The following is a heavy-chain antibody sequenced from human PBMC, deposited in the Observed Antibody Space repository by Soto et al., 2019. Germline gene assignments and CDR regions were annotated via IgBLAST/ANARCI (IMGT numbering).Heavy chain of an antibody. CDR2: INPGIGDT. Sequence: QVQLVQSGAEVKKPGASVKVSCKTSGYTFTAYSMHWVRQAPGQRLEWMGWINPGIGDTKYSQKFQDRVTLTSDTSANTAYMELSSLRSEDTGVYYGSRSGGDYGDYTFDFWGQGTLVTVSS. V-gene: IGHV1-3*01. CDR3: SRSGGDYGDYTFDF. D-gene: IGHD4-17*01. CDR1: GYTFTAYS. J-gene: IGHJ4*02.